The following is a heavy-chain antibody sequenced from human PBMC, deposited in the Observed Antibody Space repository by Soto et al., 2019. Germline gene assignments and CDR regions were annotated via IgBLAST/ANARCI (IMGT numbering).Heavy chain of an antibody. J-gene: IGHJ6*02. CDR3: WRVGYFWSGYYYYGMDV. CDR1: GFTFSNYD. D-gene: IGHD3-3*01. V-gene: IGHV3-30-3*01. Sequence: GSLTLSCAPSGFTFSNYDMHCVRQAQGKGLEWDAVISNDGSNKCYADSVKGRFTISRDNSKNTLYLQMNSLRAKDTAGYYFWRVGYFWSGYYYYGMDVWGQGTTVTVSS. CDR2: ISNDGSNK.